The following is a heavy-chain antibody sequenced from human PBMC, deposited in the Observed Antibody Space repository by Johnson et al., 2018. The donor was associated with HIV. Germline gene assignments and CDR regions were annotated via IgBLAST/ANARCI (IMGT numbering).Heavy chain of an antibody. J-gene: IGHJ3*02. Sequence: VQLVESGGALVQPGRSLRHSCAASGFTFDDYAMHWVRQAPGKGLEWVSGISWNSGNKGYVDSVKGRFTISRDNAKNSLYLQMNSLRAEDTAVYYCARWVMVRGREGFDIWGQGTMVTVSS. V-gene: IGHV3-9*01. CDR3: ARWVMVRGREGFDI. CDR2: ISWNSGNK. D-gene: IGHD3-10*01. CDR1: GFTFDDYA.